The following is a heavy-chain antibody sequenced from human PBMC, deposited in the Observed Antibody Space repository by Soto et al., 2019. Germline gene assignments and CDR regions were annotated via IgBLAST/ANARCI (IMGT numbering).Heavy chain of an antibody. V-gene: IGHV1-18*01. CDR1: GYTFTSYG. CDR2: ISAYNGNT. CDR3: ARDESYCSGGSYKRLGGNWFDP. J-gene: IGHJ5*02. D-gene: IGHD2-15*01. Sequence: QVQLVQSGAEVKKPGASVKVSCKASGYTFTSYGISWVRQAPGQGLEGLGWISAYNGNTNYAQKLQGRVPIAPDTSASTAHMELRHMRSDDTTVYYCARDESYCSGGSYKRLGGNWFDPWGQGTLVTVSS.